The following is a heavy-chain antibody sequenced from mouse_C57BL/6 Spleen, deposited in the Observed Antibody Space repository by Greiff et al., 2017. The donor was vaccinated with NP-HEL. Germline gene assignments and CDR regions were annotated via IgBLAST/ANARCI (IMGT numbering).Heavy chain of an antibody. V-gene: IGHV1-61*01. J-gene: IGHJ4*01. CDR1: GYTFTSYW. Sequence: QVQLKQPGAELVRPGSSVKLSCKASGYTFTSYWMDWVKQRPGQGLEWIGNIYPSDSETHYNQKFKDKATLTVDKSSSTAYMQLSSLTSEDSAVYYCARHGSSYYYAMDYWGQGTSVTVSS. D-gene: IGHD1-1*01. CDR3: ARHGSSYYYAMDY. CDR2: IYPSDSET.